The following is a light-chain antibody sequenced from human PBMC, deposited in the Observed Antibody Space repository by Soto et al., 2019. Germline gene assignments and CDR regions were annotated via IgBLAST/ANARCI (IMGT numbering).Light chain of an antibody. CDR3: MQSLQSPPT. CDR2: LAC. Sequence: DVVLTQSPVTLAVTPGEPASISCRSSLSLLHPNGNTFLHWYFQKPGQSPQLLIYLACKRASGVPDRFSGSGSGTDYTLKISSLEAEDAGIYYCMQSLQSPPTFGGGTKVDMK. V-gene: IGKV2-28*01. CDR1: LSLLHPNGNTF. J-gene: IGKJ4*01.